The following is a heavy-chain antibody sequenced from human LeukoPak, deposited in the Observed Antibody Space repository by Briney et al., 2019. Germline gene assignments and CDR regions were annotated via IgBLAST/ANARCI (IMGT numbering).Heavy chain of an antibody. CDR1: GYSISSGYY. J-gene: IGHJ4*02. V-gene: IGHV4-38-2*01. D-gene: IGHD6-19*01. CDR3: ARHWAVAGTTLDY. Sequence: SETLSLTCAVSGYSISSGYYWGWIRQPTGKGLEWIGSIYHSGSTYYNPSLKGRVTISVDTSKNQFSLKLSSVTAADTAVYYCARHWAVAGTTLDYWGQGTLVTVSS. CDR2: IYHSGST.